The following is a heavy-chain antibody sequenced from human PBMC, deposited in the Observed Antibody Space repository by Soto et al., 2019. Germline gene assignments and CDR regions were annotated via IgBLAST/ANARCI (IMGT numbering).Heavy chain of an antibody. CDR1: GFTFSDYY. CDR2: ISNSDSYT. D-gene: IGHD5-18*01. V-gene: IGHV3-11*06. CDR3: ARGHTTLVP. Sequence: GGSLRLSCAASGFTFSDYYMSWIRQAPGKGLEWVSYISNSDSYTNYADSVKGRFTISRDNARNSLYLQMSSLRAEDTAVYYCARGHTTLVPWGQGTLVTV. J-gene: IGHJ5*02.